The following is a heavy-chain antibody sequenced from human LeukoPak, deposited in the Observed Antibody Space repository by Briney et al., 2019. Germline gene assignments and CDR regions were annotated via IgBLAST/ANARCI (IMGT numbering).Heavy chain of an antibody. CDR3: AKGKGSGSYFPLDY. Sequence: ASVKVSCKASGYTFIGYYMHWVRQAPGQGLEWMGWSNPNSGGTDYAQKFQGKVTMTRDTSINTAYMELSSLTSDDTAVYYCAKGKGSGSYFPLDYWGQGTPVTVSS. J-gene: IGHJ4*02. CDR2: SNPNSGGT. D-gene: IGHD1-26*01. CDR1: GYTFIGYY. V-gene: IGHV1-2*02.